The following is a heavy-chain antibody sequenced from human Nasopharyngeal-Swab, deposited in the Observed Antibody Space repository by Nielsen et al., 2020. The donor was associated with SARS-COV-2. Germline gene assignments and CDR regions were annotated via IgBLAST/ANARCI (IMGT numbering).Heavy chain of an antibody. D-gene: IGHD3-10*01. V-gene: IGHV4-4*02. CDR3: ARKLGYGSTIYYHDAFDI. CDR1: GDSVSSTNW. CDR2: IHHSGSS. Sequence: SETLSLTCTVSGDSVSSTNWWNWVRQPPGKGLEWIGEIHHSGSSNYNSSLQSRVTMSVDKSKKQFSLKLSFVTAADTAVYYCARKLGYGSTIYYHDAFDIWGQGTLVTVSS. J-gene: IGHJ3*02.